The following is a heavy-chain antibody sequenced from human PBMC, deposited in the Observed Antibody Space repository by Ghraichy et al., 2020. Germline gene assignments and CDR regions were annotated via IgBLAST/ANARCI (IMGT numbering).Heavy chain of an antibody. D-gene: IGHD6-19*01. CDR3: ARDRRIGQWLGYFDY. CDR2: ISYDGSNK. V-gene: IGHV3-30*04. J-gene: IGHJ4*02. Sequence: GGSLRLSCAASGFTFSSYAMHWVRQAPGKGLEWVAVISYDGSNKYYADSVKGRFTISRDNSKNTLYLQMNSLRAEDTAVYYCARDRRIGQWLGYFDYWGQGTLVTVSS. CDR1: GFTFSSYA.